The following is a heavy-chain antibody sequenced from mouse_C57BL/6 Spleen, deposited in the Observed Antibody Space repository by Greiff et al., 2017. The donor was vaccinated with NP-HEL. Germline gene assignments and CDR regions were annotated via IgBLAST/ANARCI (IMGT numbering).Heavy chain of an antibody. CDR2: ISYDGSN. CDR1: GYSITSGYY. D-gene: IGHD1-1*01. CDR3: ATPYYYGSSPAWFAY. V-gene: IGHV3-6*01. Sequence: VQLKESGPGLVKPSQSLSLTCSVTGYSITSGYYWNWIRQFPGNKLEWMGYISYDGSNNYNPSLKNRISITRDTSKNQFFLKLNSVTTEDTATYYCATPYYYGSSPAWFAYWGQGTLVTVSA. J-gene: IGHJ3*01.